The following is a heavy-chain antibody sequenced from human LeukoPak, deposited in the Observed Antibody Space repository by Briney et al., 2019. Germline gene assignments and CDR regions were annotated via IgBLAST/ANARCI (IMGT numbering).Heavy chain of an antibody. CDR1: GGSITSYY. V-gene: IGHV4-59*08. Sequence: PSETLSLTCTVSGGSITSYYWAWLRQPPGKGLEWLGYIYYSGYSNYNPSLKSRVSMSVDTSKNQFSLKLTSVTAADTAVYYCARHSIASDGARLFDYWGRGTLVTVSS. CDR3: ARHSIASDGARLFDY. D-gene: IGHD2-21*01. CDR2: IYYSGYS. J-gene: IGHJ4*02.